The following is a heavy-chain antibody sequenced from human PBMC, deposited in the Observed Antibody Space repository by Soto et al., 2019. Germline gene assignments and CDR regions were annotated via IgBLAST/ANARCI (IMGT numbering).Heavy chain of an antibody. V-gene: IGHV1-69*13. CDR2: IIPIFGTA. CDR1: GGTFSSYA. D-gene: IGHD3-22*01. Sequence: SVKVSCKASGGTFSSYAISWVRQAPGQGLEWMGGIIPIFGTANYAQKFQGRVTITADESTSTAYMELSSLRSEDTAVYYCATGTYYYDSSGLSPHGWFDPWGQGTLVTVSS. CDR3: ATGTYYYDSSGLSPHGWFDP. J-gene: IGHJ5*02.